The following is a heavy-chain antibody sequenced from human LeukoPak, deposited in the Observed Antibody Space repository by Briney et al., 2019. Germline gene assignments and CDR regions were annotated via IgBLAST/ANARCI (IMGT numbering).Heavy chain of an antibody. J-gene: IGHJ5*02. Sequence: SQTLSLTCAISGDSVSSNSAAWHWIRQSPSRGLEWLGRTYYRSNWYNDYALSVKSRIIINPDTSKNQFSLQLNSVTPEDTAVYYCAKNYGDSNWFDPWGQGTLVTVSS. CDR2: TYYRSNWYN. CDR3: AKNYGDSNWFDP. D-gene: IGHD4-17*01. V-gene: IGHV6-1*01. CDR1: GDSVSSNSAA.